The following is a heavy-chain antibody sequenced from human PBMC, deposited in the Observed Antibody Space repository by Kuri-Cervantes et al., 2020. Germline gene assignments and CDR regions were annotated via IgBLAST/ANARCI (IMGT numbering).Heavy chain of an antibody. CDR1: GFTFSDYC. J-gene: IGHJ3*02. CDR3: AKSSGTGEVNDAFDI. Sequence: GESLKISCAASGFTFSDYCMNWVRQAPGKGLEWVSSISSSSTIYYADSVKGRFTISRDNAKNSLYLQMNSLRAEDTAVYYCAKSSGTGEVNDAFDIWGQGTMVTVSS. CDR2: ISSSSTI. D-gene: IGHD7-27*01. V-gene: IGHV3-69-1*01.